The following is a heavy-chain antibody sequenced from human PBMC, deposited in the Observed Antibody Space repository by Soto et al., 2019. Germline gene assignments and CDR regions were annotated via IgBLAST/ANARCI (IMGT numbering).Heavy chain of an antibody. J-gene: IGHJ6*03. CDR1: GFTFSSYA. CDR2: ISGSGGST. CDR3: AKGYCSGGSCTRMYYYYMDV. V-gene: IGHV3-23*01. Sequence: GGSLRLSCAASGFTFSSYAMSWVRQAPGKGLEWVSAISGSGGSTYYADSGKGRFTISRDNSKNTLYLQMNSLRAEDTAVYYCAKGYCSGGSCTRMYYYYMDVWGKGTTVTVSS. D-gene: IGHD2-15*01.